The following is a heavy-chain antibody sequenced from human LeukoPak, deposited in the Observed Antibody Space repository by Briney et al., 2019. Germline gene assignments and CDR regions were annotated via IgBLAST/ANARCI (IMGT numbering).Heavy chain of an antibody. CDR2: VNRDGSVT. V-gene: IGHV3-7*03. CDR1: GFALSSHW. J-gene: IGHJ6*02. Sequence: GGSLRLSCAASGFALSSHWMTWVRQVPGRGPEWVANVNRDGSVTYYLDSVKGRFTISKDNAKNSLYLQMNSLRAEDTALYHCARNNGMDVWGQGTTVIVSS. CDR3: ARNNGMDV.